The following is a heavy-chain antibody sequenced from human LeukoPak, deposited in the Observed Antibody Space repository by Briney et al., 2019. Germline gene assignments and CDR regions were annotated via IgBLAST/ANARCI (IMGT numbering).Heavy chain of an antibody. D-gene: IGHD6-6*01. CDR2: IYYSGIT. V-gene: IGHV4-39*07. CDR1: GGSISSSSYY. CDR3: ASAIAAEIDY. Sequence: PSETLSLTCTVSGGSISSSSYYWGWIRQPPGKGLEWIGSIYYSGITYYNPSLKSRVTISVDTSKNQFSLKLSSVTAADTAVYYCASAIAAEIDYWGQGTLVTVSS. J-gene: IGHJ4*02.